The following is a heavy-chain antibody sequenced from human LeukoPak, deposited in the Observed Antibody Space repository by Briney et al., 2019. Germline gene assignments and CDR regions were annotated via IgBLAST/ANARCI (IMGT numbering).Heavy chain of an antibody. V-gene: IGHV4-59*01. CDR2: ISYSGKT. D-gene: IGHD1-1*01. CDR3: VRVGRSLHWNPDF. CDR1: GGSMSNYY. J-gene: IGHJ4*02. Sequence: PSETLSLTCTVSGGSMSNYYWGYIRQPPGKGLEWIGFISYSGKTNCNPSLKSRVTQSVDMSKNQFSLKLTSVTAADTAVCYCVRVGRSLHWNPDFWGLGTLVTVSS.